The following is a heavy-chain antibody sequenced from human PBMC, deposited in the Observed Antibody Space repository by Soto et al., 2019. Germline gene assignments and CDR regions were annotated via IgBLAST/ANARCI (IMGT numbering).Heavy chain of an antibody. CDR2: IYYSGGT. V-gene: IGHV4-31*02. D-gene: IGHD2-21*01. CDR3: ASGLIPTLPDPGTYFDY. J-gene: IGHJ4*02. Sequence: QVQLQESGPGLVKPSQTLSLTCTVSGGSVSSGAYYWNWIRQHPGKGLEWIGYIYYSGGTEYNPSLKSRITISIDTSKNQFSLKLSSVTAADTALYYCASGLIPTLPDPGTYFDYWGQGTLVTVSS. CDR1: GGSVSSGAYY.